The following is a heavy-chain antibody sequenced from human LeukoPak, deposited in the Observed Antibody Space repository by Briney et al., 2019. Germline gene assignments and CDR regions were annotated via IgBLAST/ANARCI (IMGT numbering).Heavy chain of an antibody. J-gene: IGHJ3*02. CDR2: ISAYNGNT. D-gene: IGHD2-8*01. CDR3: ARDRLMVYAITGDAFDI. V-gene: IGHV1-18*01. Sequence: GASVKVSCKASGYTFTSYGISWVRQAPGQGLEWMGWISAYNGNTNYAQKLQGRVTMTTDTSTSTAYMELRSLRSDDTAVYYCARDRLMVYAITGDAFDIWGQGTMVTVSS. CDR1: GYTFTSYG.